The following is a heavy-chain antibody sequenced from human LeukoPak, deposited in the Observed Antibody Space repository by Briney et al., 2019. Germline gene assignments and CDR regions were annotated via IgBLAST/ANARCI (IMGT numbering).Heavy chain of an antibody. CDR2: INPSGGST. D-gene: IGHD6-13*01. J-gene: IGHJ4*02. Sequence: ASVKVSCTASGYTFTSYYMHWVRQAPGQGLEWMGIINPSGGSTSYAQKFQGRVTMTRDTSTSTVYMELSSLRSEDTAVYYCARVGAGGIRSIAAARLAFDYWGQGTLVTVSS. V-gene: IGHV1-46*01. CDR3: ARVGAGGIRSIAAARLAFDY. CDR1: GYTFTSYY.